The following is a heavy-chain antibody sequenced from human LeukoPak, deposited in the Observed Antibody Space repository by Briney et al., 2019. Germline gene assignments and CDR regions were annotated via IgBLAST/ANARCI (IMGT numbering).Heavy chain of an antibody. CDR2: ISGSGGST. J-gene: IGHJ4*02. Sequence: GGSLRLSCAASRFTFSSYAMSWVRQAPGKGLEWVSDISGSGGSTYYADSVKGRITFSRDNSKNTLYLQMNTLRAEDTAVYYFAKGDVCCTSRYGDYFDYWGQGTLVTLSS. CDR1: RFTFSSYA. D-gene: IGHD2-2*01. CDR3: AKGDVCCTSRYGDYFDY. V-gene: IGHV3-23*01.